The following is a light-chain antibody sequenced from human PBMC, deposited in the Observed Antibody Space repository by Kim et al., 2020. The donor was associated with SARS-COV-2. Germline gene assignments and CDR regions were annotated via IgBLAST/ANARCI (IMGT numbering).Light chain of an antibody. CDR2: KAS. CDR1: QSISTW. J-gene: IGKJ2*01. Sequence: DIQVTQSPSTLSVSVGDRVTITCRGSQSISTWLAWYQQKPGKPPKLLIYKASTSESGVPSRFSGSGSGTEFTLTISSLQPDDFATYYCQQCKTYPYTFGQGTKLEI. CDR3: QQCKTYPYT. V-gene: IGKV1-5*03.